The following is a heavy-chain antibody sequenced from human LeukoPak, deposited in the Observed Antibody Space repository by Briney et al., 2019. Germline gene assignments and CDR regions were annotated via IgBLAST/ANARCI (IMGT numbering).Heavy chain of an antibody. CDR3: AREDEYAAFDI. CDR1: GFTFSSYG. J-gene: IGHJ3*02. V-gene: IGHV3-7*01. CDR2: IKQDGSEK. Sequence: PGGSLRLSCAASGFTFSSYGMSWVRQAPGKGLEWVANIKQDGSEKYYVDSVKGRFTISRDNAKNSLYLQMNSLRAEDTAVYYCAREDEYAAFDIWGQGTMVTVSS. D-gene: IGHD2-8*01.